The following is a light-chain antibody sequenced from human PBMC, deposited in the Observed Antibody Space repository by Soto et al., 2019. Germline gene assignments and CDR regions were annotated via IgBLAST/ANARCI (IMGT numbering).Light chain of an antibody. J-gene: IGKJ1*01. Sequence: EIVLTQSPGTLSLSPGEKATLSCRASQSVGDTFLSWYQQKPGLAPRVLIYGASIRATGIPDRFSGSGSETDFTLTISRLEPEDFAVYYCQQYGTSPRTFGQGTKVDIK. CDR2: GAS. CDR3: QQYGTSPRT. CDR1: QSVGDTF. V-gene: IGKV3-20*01.